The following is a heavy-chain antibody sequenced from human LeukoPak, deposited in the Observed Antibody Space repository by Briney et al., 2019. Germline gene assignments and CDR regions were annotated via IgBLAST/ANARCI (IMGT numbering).Heavy chain of an antibody. V-gene: IGHV3-23*01. D-gene: IGHD3-22*01. CDR1: GGTFSRYA. CDR3: AEDQSSGHCFDY. J-gene: IGHJ4*02. CDR2: ISVCVGIT. Sequence: GGSLRLSCAASGGTFSRYAMSWVRQAPGKGVEWVSAISVCVGITYYAYSVTVRFSLYTDNSKITLYLQMLSLRVEGTALYYCAEDQSSGHCFDYWQPGTLLTVSS.